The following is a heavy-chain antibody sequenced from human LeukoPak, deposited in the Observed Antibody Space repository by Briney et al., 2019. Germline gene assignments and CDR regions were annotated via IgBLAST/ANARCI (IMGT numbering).Heavy chain of an antibody. CDR3: ARDRYCSGRRCSGPPDY. V-gene: IGHV4-34*01. CDR1: GGSFSGYY. D-gene: IGHD2-15*01. J-gene: IGHJ4*02. Sequence: SETLSLTCAVYGGSFSGYYWSWIRQPPGKGLEWIGEINHSGSTNYNPSLKSRVTISVDTSKNQFSLKLSSVTAADTAVYYCARDRYCSGRRCSGPPDYWGQGVLVTVSS. CDR2: INHSGST.